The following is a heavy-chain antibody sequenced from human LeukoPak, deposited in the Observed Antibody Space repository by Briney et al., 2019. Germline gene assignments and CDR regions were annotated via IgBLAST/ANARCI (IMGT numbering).Heavy chain of an antibody. CDR1: GFTFSNAW. J-gene: IGHJ4*02. Sequence: GGSLRLSCAASGFTFSNAWMSWVRQAPGKGLEWVGRIKSKTDGGTTDYAAPVKGRFTISRDDSKNTLYLQMNSLKTEDTAVYYCARDPEAVAGPQWGQGTLVTVSS. CDR3: ARDPEAVAGPQ. V-gene: IGHV3-15*01. CDR2: IKSKTDGGTT. D-gene: IGHD6-19*01.